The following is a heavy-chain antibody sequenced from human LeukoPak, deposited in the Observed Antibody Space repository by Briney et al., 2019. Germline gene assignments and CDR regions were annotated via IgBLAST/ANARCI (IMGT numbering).Heavy chain of an antibody. J-gene: IGHJ6*03. CDR1: EFTFVRYA. CDR2: ISSSSFKS. CDR3: VRDPSYGSSWYYYMDV. V-gene: IGHV3-48*04. D-gene: IGHD6-13*01. Sequence: LPAGSLRLSCAASEFTFVRYAMNWVRQAPGKGLEWVSYISSSSFKSGYADSVKGRFTISRDNSKNSLYLQMDSLRVADTAVYDCVRDPSYGSSWYYYMDVWGKGTTVAVSS.